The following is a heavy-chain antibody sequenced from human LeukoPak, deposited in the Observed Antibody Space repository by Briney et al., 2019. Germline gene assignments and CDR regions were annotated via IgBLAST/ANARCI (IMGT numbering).Heavy chain of an antibody. CDR3: ARDRQDIVVVPAAPNYYYYGMDV. CDR2: IYYSGST. CDR1: GGSISSGGYS. J-gene: IGHJ6*02. V-gene: IGHV4-31*03. Sequence: SETLSLTCTVSGGSISSGGYSWSWIRQHPGKGLEWIGYIYYSGSTYYNPSLKSRVTISVDTSKNQFSLKLSSVTAADTAVYYCARDRQDIVVVPAAPNYYYYGMDVWGQGTTVTVSS. D-gene: IGHD2-2*01.